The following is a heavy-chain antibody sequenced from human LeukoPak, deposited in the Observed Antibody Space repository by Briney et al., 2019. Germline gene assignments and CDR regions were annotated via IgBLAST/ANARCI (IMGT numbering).Heavy chain of an antibody. Sequence: SETLSLTCTVSGGSISSYYWSWIRQPPGKGLEWIGYIYYSGSTNYNPSLKSRVTISVDTSKNQFSLKLSSVTAADTAVYYCARVLRSASLPYYYYYYMDVWGKGTTVTVSS. CDR3: ARVLRSASLPYYYYYYMDV. V-gene: IGHV4-59*01. CDR1: GGSISSYY. CDR2: IYYSGST. D-gene: IGHD6-25*01. J-gene: IGHJ6*03.